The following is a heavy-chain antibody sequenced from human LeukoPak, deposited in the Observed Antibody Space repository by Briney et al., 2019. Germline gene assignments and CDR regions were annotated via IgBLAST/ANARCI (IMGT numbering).Heavy chain of an antibody. Sequence: SVKVSCKASGGTFSSYAISWVRQAPGQGLEWMGGIIPIFGTANYAQKFQGRVTITADKSTSTAYMELSSLRSEDTAVYYCAAPSEVSVPAAIEPSFDYWGQGTLVTVSS. J-gene: IGHJ4*02. D-gene: IGHD2-2*02. CDR2: IIPIFGTA. CDR3: AAPSEVSVPAAIEPSFDY. V-gene: IGHV1-69*06. CDR1: GGTFSSYA.